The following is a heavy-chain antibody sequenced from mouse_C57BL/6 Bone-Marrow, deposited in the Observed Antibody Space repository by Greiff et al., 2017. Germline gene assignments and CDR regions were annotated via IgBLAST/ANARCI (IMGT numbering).Heavy chain of an antibody. CDR1: GYSFTDYN. Sequence: LVESGPELVKPGASVKISCKASGYSFTDYNMNWVQQSTGKSLEWIGVINPNYGTTSYNHKFKGQATLTVDPSSSTAYMQLTRLTSEDSADYCGARWGWLPLDYWGQGTTLTVSS. CDR2: INPNYGTT. D-gene: IGHD2-3*01. CDR3: ARWGWLPLDY. J-gene: IGHJ2*01. V-gene: IGHV1-39*01.